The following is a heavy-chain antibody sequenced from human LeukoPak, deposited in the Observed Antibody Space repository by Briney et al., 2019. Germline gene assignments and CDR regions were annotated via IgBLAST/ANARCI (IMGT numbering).Heavy chain of an antibody. V-gene: IGHV4-34*01. Sequence: SETLSLTCTVSGGSISSYYWSWIRQPPGKGLEWIGEINHSGSTNYNPSLKSRVTISVDTSKNQFSLKLSSVTAADTAVYYCARKRAYDFWSGFLNDAFDIWGQGTMVTVSS. CDR1: GGSISSYY. CDR2: INHSGST. J-gene: IGHJ3*02. D-gene: IGHD3-3*01. CDR3: ARKRAYDFWSGFLNDAFDI.